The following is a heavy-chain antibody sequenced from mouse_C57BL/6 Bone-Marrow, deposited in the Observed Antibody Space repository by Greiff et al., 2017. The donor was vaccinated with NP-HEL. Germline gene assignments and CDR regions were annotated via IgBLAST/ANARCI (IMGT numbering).Heavy chain of an antibody. CDR2: INPYNGGT. CDR1: GYTFTDYY. Sequence: EVQLQQSGPVLVKPGASVKMSCKASGYTFTDYYMNWVKQSHGKSLEWIGVINPYNGGTSYNQKFKGKATLTVDKSSSTAYMELNSLTSEDSAVYYSAREGLDPDYWGQGTTLTVSS. J-gene: IGHJ2*01. V-gene: IGHV1-19*01. CDR3: AREGLDPDY.